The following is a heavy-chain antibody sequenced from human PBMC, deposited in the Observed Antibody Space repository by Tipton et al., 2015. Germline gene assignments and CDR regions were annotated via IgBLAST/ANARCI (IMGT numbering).Heavy chain of an antibody. Sequence: TLSLTCTVSGGSITGYYWNWIRQPPGKGLEWIGHIYYTGRTTYNSTLKSRVTISLYTSKNQFSLKLSSATAADSAVYYCARDGNIYGSDTFDIWGRGTMVAVSS. CDR1: GGSITGYY. CDR2: IYYTGRT. D-gene: IGHD4-17*01. CDR3: ARDGNIYGSDTFDI. V-gene: IGHV4-59*01. J-gene: IGHJ3*02.